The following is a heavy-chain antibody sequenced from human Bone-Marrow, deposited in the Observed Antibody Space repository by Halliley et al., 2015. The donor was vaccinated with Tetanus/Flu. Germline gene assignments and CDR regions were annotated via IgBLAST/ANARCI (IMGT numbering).Heavy chain of an antibody. D-gene: IGHD3-22*01. Sequence: GLGWMGRIIPILATTKSAPKFQGRVTFTADRATNTAYMELSSLTTADTAVFYCALTMIAPAWFDPWGQGTLVTVS. CDR2: IIPILATT. J-gene: IGHJ5*02. V-gene: IGHV1-69*08. CDR3: ALTMIAPAWFDP.